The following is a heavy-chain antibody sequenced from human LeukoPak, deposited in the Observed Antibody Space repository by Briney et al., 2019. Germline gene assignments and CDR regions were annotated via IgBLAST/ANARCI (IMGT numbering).Heavy chain of an antibody. J-gene: IGHJ4*02. D-gene: IGHD5-18*01. CDR1: GGSFSGYY. V-gene: IGHV4-34*01. CDR2: VSHSGTT. Sequence: SETLSVTCAVYGGSFSGYYWSWIRQPPGNGLEWIGEVSHSGTTNYNPSLKSRVTISVDTSQNQFSLTLTSVTAADTAIYYCAGLSGYKYGFYYWGQGTLVTVSS. CDR3: AGLSGYKYGFYY.